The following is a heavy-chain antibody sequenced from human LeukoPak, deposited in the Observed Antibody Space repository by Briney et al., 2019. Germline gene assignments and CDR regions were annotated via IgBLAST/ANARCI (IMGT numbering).Heavy chain of an antibody. Sequence: PSETLSLTCTVSGGSISDYHWSWIRQPAGKGLEWIGRIINSGGTNYNPSLKSRVTITVDKSKNQFSLKLSSVTAAGTAVYYCGTSEVGSTTCDYWGQGTLVTVSS. CDR2: IINSGGT. CDR3: GTSEVGSTTCDY. D-gene: IGHD1-26*01. V-gene: IGHV4-4*07. CDR1: GGSISDYH. J-gene: IGHJ4*02.